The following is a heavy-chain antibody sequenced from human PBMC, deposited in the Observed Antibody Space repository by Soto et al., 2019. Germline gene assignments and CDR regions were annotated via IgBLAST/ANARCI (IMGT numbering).Heavy chain of an antibody. Sequence: GASVKVSYKASGYTFPDYYMHWVRQAPGQGLEWMGWINPNSGGTNYAQKFQGRVTMTRDTSISTAYMELNRLRSDDTAVYYCARDQSPSSGWPGMDVWGQGTTVTVSS. CDR3: ARDQSPSSGWPGMDV. CDR2: INPNSGGT. V-gene: IGHV1-2*02. D-gene: IGHD6-19*01. J-gene: IGHJ6*02. CDR1: GYTFPDYY.